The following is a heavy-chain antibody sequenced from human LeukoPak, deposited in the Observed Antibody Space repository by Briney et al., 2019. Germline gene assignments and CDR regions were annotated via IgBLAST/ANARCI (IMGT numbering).Heavy chain of an antibody. Sequence: PSETLSLTCTVSGGSINTYYWSWIRQHPGKGLEWIGYIYYSGSTYYNPSLKSRVTISVDTSKNQFSLKLSSVTAADTAVYYCARGLAAAGTGGGWFDPWGQGTLVTVSS. J-gene: IGHJ5*02. V-gene: IGHV4-59*06. D-gene: IGHD6-13*01. CDR3: ARGLAAAGTGGGWFDP. CDR2: IYYSGST. CDR1: GGSINTYY.